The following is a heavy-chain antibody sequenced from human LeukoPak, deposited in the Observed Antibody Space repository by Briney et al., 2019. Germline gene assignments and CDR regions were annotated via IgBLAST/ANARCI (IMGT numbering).Heavy chain of an antibody. CDR1: GGSFSGYY. J-gene: IGHJ4*02. CDR3: ARAVSSVELQLNY. D-gene: IGHD5-24*01. V-gene: IGHV4-34*01. Sequence: SETLSLTCAVYGGSFSGYYWSWIRQPPGKGLEWIGEINHSGSTNYNPSLKSRVTISVDKSKNQFSLKLSSVTAADTAVYYCARAVSSVELQLNYWGQGTLVTVSS. CDR2: INHSGST.